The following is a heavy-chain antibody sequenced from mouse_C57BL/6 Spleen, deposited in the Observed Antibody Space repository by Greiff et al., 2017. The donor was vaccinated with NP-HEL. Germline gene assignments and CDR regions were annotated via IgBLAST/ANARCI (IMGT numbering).Heavy chain of an antibody. J-gene: IGHJ4*01. D-gene: IGHD2-3*01. Sequence: EVKLVESGEGLVKPGGSLKLSCAASGFTFSSYAMSWVRQTPEKRLEWVAYISSGGDYIYYADTVKGRFTISRDNARNTLYLQMSSLKSEDTAMYYCTRDGDGYYVAMDYWGQGTSVTVSS. CDR3: TRDGDGYYVAMDY. CDR2: ISSGGDYI. CDR1: GFTFSSYA. V-gene: IGHV5-9-1*02.